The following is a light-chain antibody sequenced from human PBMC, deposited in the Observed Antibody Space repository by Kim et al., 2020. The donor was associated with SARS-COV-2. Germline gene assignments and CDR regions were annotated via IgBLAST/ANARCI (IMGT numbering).Light chain of an antibody. J-gene: IGKJ4*01. CDR2: DAS. CDR1: QNIDTY. CDR3: QQRNSWPPAVT. V-gene: IGKV3-11*01. Sequence: PGDRATLSCRASQNIDTYLAWYQQRPGQAPRLLVYDASNRATGVPDRFSGSGSGTDFTLTISSLEPEDFSIYYCQQRNSWPPAVTFGEGTKVDIK.